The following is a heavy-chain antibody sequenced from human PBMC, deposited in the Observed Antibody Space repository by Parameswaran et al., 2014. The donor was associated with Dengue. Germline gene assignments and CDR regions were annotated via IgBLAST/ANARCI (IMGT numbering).Heavy chain of an antibody. CDR2: ISSSSSYI. J-gene: IGHJ6*03. D-gene: IGHD2-15*01. V-gene: IGHV3-21*01. Sequence: VRQAPGKGLEWVSSISSSSSYIYYADSVKGRFTISRDNAKNSLYLQMNSLRAEDTAVYYCARVVVVAAESHYMDVWGKGTTVTVSS. CDR3: ARVVVVAAESHYMDV.